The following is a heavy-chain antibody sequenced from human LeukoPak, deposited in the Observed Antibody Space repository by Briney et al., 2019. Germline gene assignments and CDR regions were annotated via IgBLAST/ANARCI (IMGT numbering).Heavy chain of an antibody. Sequence: GESLKISCRGSGYSFTSYWIGWVRQMPGKGLEWMGIIYPGDSDTRYSPSFQGQVTISADKSISTAYLQWSSLKASDTAMYYCARRPQIWFGELLPFDYWGQGTLVTVSS. D-gene: IGHD3-10*01. J-gene: IGHJ4*02. CDR3: ARRPQIWFGELLPFDY. CDR2: IYPGDSDT. V-gene: IGHV5-51*01. CDR1: GYSFTSYW.